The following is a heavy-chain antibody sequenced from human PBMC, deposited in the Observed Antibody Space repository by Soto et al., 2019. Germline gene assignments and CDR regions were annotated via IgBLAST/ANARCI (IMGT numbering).Heavy chain of an antibody. Sequence: GGSLRLSCAASGFPCGSYDMTWVRQAPGKGLEWVSTILVDGRTFYVDSVRGRFSISRDMSKNTLYLQMNSLRVEDTAIYSCARQFPTDNYGNRLDPWGQGTLVTVSS. J-gene: IGHJ5*02. CDR2: ILVDGRT. D-gene: IGHD4-17*01. V-gene: IGHV3-23*01. CDR1: GFPCGSYD. CDR3: ARQFPTDNYGNRLDP.